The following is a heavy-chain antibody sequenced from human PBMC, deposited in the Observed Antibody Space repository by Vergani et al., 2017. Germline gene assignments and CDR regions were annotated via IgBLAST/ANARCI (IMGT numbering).Heavy chain of an antibody. CDR3: ARLDRQLVAFDI. CDR2: IYYSGST. D-gene: IGHD6-13*01. V-gene: IGHV4-39*01. CDR1: GGSISSSSYY. Sequence: QLQLQESGPGLVKPSETLSLTCTVSGGSISSSSYYWGWIRQPPGKGLEWIGSIYYSGSTYYNPSLKSRVTISVDTSKNQFSLKLSSVTAADTAVYYCARLDRQLVAFDIWGQGTMVTVSS. J-gene: IGHJ3*02.